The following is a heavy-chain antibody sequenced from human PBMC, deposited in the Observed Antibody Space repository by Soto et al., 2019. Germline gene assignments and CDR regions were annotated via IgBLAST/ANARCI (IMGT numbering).Heavy chain of an antibody. J-gene: IGHJ5*02. CDR1: GFSLSTSGVG. CDR2: IYWDDDK. D-gene: IGHD3-10*01. V-gene: IGHV2-5*02. CDR3: AHGYYGSGTGWFDP. Sequence: QITLKESGPTLVKPTQTLTLTCTFSGFSLSTSGVGVGWIRQPPGKALEWLALIYWDDDKRYSPSLKSRLTITKDSSKNQVVLTLTNMDPVDTATYYCAHGYYGSGTGWFDPWGQGTLVTVSS.